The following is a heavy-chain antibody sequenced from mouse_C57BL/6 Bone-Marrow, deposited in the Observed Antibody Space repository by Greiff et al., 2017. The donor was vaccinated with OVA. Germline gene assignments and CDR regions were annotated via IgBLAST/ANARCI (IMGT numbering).Heavy chain of an antibody. Sequence: EVQLVESGGGLVQPGGSMKLSCVASGFTFSNYWMNWVRQSPEKGLEWVAQIRLKSDNYATHYAESVKGRFTISRDDSKSSVYLQMNNLRAEDTGIYYCTGVTTDLFDYWGQGTTLTVSS. CDR3: TGVTTDLFDY. D-gene: IGHD1-1*01. CDR2: IRLKSDNYAT. V-gene: IGHV6-3*01. J-gene: IGHJ2*01. CDR1: GFTFSNYW.